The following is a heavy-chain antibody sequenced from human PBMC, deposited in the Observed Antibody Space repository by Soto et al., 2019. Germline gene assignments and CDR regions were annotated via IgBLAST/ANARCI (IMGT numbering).Heavy chain of an antibody. CDR2: ISYDGSNK. CDR1: GFTFSSYG. D-gene: IGHD3-10*01. CDR3: AKVARILWFGELSYFDY. Sequence: VQLVESGGGVVQPGRSLRLSCAASGFTFSSYGMHWVRQAPGKGLEWVAVISYDGSNKYYADSVKGRFTISRDNSKNTLYLQMNSLRAEDTAVYYCAKVARILWFGELSYFDYWGQGTLVTVSS. V-gene: IGHV3-30*18. J-gene: IGHJ4*02.